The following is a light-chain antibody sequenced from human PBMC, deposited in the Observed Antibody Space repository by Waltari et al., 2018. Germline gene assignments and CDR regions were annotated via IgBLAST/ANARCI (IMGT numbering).Light chain of an antibody. CDR1: SSDVGGYNY. Sequence: QSALTQPASVSGSPGQSITTSCTGTSSDVGGYNYVSWYQQHPGKAPKLMIYEVSNRPSGVSNRFSGSKSGNTASLTISGLQPEDEADYYCSSYASTITVVFGGGTKLTVL. CDR2: EVS. V-gene: IGLV2-14*01. J-gene: IGLJ2*01. CDR3: SSYASTITVV.